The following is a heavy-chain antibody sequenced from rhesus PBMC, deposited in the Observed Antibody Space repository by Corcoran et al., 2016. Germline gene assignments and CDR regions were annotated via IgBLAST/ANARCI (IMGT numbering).Heavy chain of an antibody. J-gene: IGHJ4*01. CDR2: IKRKDDGETA. Sequence: EVQLVESGAGWVQPGGSLRLSCEASGFTFSNSWMSWVRQAPGKGLEWVARIKRKDDGETADYAASVKGRFTISRDDSKNTLYLQMNSLKTEDTAVYYCTTGSLISGSYFDYWGQGVLVTVSS. V-gene: IGHV3-30*02. CDR1: GFTFSNSW. D-gene: IGHD3-16*01. CDR3: TTGSLISGSYFDY.